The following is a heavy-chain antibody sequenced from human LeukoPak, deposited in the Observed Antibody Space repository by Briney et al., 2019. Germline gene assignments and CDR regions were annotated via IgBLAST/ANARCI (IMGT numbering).Heavy chain of an antibody. CDR2: IIPILGIA. D-gene: IGHD2-15*01. J-gene: IGHJ4*02. Sequence: SVKVSCKASGGTFSSYAISWVRQAPGQGLEWVGRIIPILGIANYAQKFQGRVTITADKSTSTAYMELSSLRSEDTAVYYCARVGEYIVVVVAATTFAFDYWGQGTLVSVS. V-gene: IGHV1-69*04. CDR3: ARVGEYIVVVVAATTFAFDY. CDR1: GGTFSSYA.